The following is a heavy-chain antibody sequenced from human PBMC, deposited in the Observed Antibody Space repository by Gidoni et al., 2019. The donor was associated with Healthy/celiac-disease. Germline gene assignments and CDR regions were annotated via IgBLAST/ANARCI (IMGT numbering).Heavy chain of an antibody. J-gene: IGHJ2*01. Sequence: VQRVVSGGGVAQPGRSLRLSRAASTSTFGTDAMHWVRQAKGKGLEWMAVIWYDGSNKYYADSVKGRFTISRDNSKNTLYLQVNSLRAEDTAVYYCARDGYGDPYWYFDLWGRGTLVTVSS. D-gene: IGHD4-17*01. CDR3: ARDGYGDPYWYFDL. CDR1: TSTFGTDA. V-gene: IGHV3-33*01. CDR2: IWYDGSNK.